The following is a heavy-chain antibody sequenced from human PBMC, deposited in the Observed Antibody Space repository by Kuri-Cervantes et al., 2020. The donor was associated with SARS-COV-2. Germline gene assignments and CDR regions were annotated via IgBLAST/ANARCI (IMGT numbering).Heavy chain of an antibody. D-gene: IGHD3-10*01. CDR2: ISYDGSNK. Sequence: GESLKISCAASGFNFSSYGMHWVRQAPGKGLEWVAVISYDGSNKYYADSVKGRFTISRDNSKNTLYLQMNSLRAEDTAVYYCARNLRGVLWTFDYWGQGTLVTVSS. CDR3: ARNLRGVLWTFDY. CDR1: GFNFSSYG. V-gene: IGHV3-30*03. J-gene: IGHJ4*02.